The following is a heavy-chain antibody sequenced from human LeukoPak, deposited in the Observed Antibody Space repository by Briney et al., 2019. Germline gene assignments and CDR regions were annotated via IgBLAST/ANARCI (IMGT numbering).Heavy chain of an antibody. CDR3: ARVGCSSSNCPDSLNHYYYMDV. J-gene: IGHJ6*03. V-gene: IGHV3-20*04. CDR1: GFTFDDCG. CDR2: INWSGGST. Sequence: GGSLRLSCAASGFTFDDCGLTWVRQPPGKGLEWVSSINWSGGSTAYTDSVKGRFTISRDTAKNSLYLQMNSLRAEDTALYYCARVGCSSSNCPDSLNHYYYMDVWGKGTTVTVSS. D-gene: IGHD2-2*01.